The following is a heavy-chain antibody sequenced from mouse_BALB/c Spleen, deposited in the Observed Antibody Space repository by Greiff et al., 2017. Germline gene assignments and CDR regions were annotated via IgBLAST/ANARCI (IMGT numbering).Heavy chain of an antibody. CDR1: GYSFTSYW. V-gene: IGHV1-5*01. J-gene: IGHJ3*01. CDR2: IYPGNSDT. CDR3: TRYYGSSYWFAY. D-gene: IGHD1-1*01. Sequence: EVQVVESGTVLARPGASVKMSCKASGYSFTSYWMHWVKQRPGQGLEWIGAIYPGNSDTSYNQKFKGKAKLTAVTSASTAYMELSSLTNEDSAVYYCTRYYGSSYWFAYWGQGTLVTVSA.